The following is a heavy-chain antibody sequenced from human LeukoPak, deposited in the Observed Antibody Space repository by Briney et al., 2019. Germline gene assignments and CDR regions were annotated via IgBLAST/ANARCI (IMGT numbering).Heavy chain of an antibody. CDR2: IKQDGSET. V-gene: IGHV3-7*01. D-gene: IGHD3-16*01. CDR1: GFTFSTFW. CDR3: ARDKIMGASLFDY. Sequence: PGGSLRLSCAASGFTFSTFWMSWVRQAPGKGLEWVANIKQDGSETYYVDSVKGRFTVSRDNAKNSLYLQMNSLRIEDTAVYYCARDKIMGASLFDYWGQGSLVTVFS. J-gene: IGHJ4*02.